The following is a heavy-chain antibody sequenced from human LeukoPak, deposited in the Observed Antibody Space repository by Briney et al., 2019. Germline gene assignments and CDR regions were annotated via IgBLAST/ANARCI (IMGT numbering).Heavy chain of an antibody. D-gene: IGHD2-21*01. Sequence: GSLRLSCAASGFTFSSYSMNWVRQAPGKGLEWIGSIYHSGSTYYNPSLKSRVTISVDTSKNQFSLKLSSVTAADTAVYYCARSLVVIATNWFDPWGQGTLVTVSS. CDR3: ARSLVVIATNWFDP. V-gene: IGHV4-38-2*01. CDR2: IYHSGST. CDR1: GFTFSSYS. J-gene: IGHJ5*02.